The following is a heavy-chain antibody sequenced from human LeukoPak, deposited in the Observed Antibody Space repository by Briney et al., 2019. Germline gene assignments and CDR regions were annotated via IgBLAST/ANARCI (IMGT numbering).Heavy chain of an antibody. CDR2: IYYSGST. CDR1: GVSISSYY. V-gene: IGHV4-59*01. J-gene: IGHJ3*02. Sequence: SETLSLTCTVSGVSISSYYWSWIRQPPGKGLEWIGYIYYSGSTNYNPSLKSRVTISVDTSKNQFSLKLSSVTAADTAVYYCAGVEYYYGSGSQNDIWGQGTMVTVSS. CDR3: AGVEYYYGSGSQNDI. D-gene: IGHD3-10*01.